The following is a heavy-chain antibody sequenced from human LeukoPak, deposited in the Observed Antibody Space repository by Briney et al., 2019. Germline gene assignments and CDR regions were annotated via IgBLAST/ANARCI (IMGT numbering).Heavy chain of an antibody. V-gene: IGHV4-59*01. CDR3: ARERWFDI. Sequence: SETLSLTCTVSGDSISSYYWSWIRLAPGKGLEWIGNIHNSVHTNYNPALKSRVTILLDTSKNQFSLKLSSMTAADTALYYCARERWFDIWGQGTMVTVSS. CDR1: GDSISSYY. CDR2: IHNSVHT. D-gene: IGHD4-23*01. J-gene: IGHJ3*02.